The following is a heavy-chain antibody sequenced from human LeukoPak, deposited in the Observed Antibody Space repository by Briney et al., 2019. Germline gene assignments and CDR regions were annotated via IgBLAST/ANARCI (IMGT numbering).Heavy chain of an antibody. CDR1: GGSISTYY. V-gene: IGHV4-4*07. CDR2: VYPSGRT. J-gene: IGHJ4*02. CDR3: AKDLDTMTTVTTPFDY. D-gene: IGHD4-11*01. Sequence: PSETLSLTCTVSGGSISTYYWSWLRQPAGKGLEWIGRVYPSGRTSYNPSLENRVTMSVDTSKKQFSLKLRSVTAADTAVYYCAKDLDTMTTVTTPFDYWGQGTLVTVSS.